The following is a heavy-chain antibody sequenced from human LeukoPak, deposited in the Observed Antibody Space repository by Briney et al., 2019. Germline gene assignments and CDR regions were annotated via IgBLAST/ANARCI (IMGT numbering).Heavy chain of an antibody. Sequence: GGSLRLSCAASGFTFSSYWRHWVRQAPGKGLVWVSRINSDGTSTRYADSVKGRFTISRDNAKNTLYLQMNSLRAEDTAVYFCAREVSADSWYNWFDPWGQGNLVTVSS. CDR3: AREVSADSWYNWFDP. CDR1: GFTFSSYW. V-gene: IGHV3-74*01. D-gene: IGHD1-14*01. CDR2: INSDGTST. J-gene: IGHJ5*02.